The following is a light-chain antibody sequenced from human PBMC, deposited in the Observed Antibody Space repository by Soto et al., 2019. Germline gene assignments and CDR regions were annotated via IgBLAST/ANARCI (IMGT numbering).Light chain of an antibody. CDR3: SSYTSTSTRM. Sequence: QSALTQPASVSGSPGQSITISCTGTSSDVGGYNYVSWYQQHPGKAPKLIIYEVSNRPSGVSNRFSGSKSGNTASLTISGLQAEDEADYYCSSYTSTSTRMFGGGTKVPS. CDR2: EVS. V-gene: IGLV2-14*01. J-gene: IGLJ3*02. CDR1: SSDVGGYNY.